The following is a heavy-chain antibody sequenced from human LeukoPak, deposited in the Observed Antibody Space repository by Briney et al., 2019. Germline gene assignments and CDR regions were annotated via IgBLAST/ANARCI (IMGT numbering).Heavy chain of an antibody. V-gene: IGHV5-51*01. CDR2: IYPGDSDT. J-gene: IGHJ4*02. CDR1: GYIFPNYW. D-gene: IGHD6-13*01. CDR3: ARGVAAAGPFDY. Sequence: GESLRISCEASGYIFPNYWIGWVRQVPGKGLEWMGIIYPGDSDTRNSPSFQGQVTISADKSISTAYLQWSSLKASETAMYYCARGVAAAGPFDYWGQGTLVTVSS.